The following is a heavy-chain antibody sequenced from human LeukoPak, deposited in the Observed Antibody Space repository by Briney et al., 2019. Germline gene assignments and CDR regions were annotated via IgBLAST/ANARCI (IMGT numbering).Heavy chain of an antibody. CDR1: HYSISSAFY. D-gene: IGHD3-22*01. CDR2: FNIMGNT. Sequence: SETLSLTCTVSHYSISSAFYWAWIRQPPGKGLEWVGLFNIMGNTYYNPPLKSRVTISGDSSKNQFSLKLTSVTAADTAVYYCARCGKEDYYDGGGYSNAFDIWGQGTMVTVSS. V-gene: IGHV4-38-2*02. CDR3: ARCGKEDYYDGGGYSNAFDI. J-gene: IGHJ3*02.